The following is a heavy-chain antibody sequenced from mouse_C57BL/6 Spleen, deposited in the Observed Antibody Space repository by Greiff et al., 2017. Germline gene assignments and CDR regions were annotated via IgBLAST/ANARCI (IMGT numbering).Heavy chain of an antibody. V-gene: IGHV6-3*01. CDR1: GFTFSNYW. D-gene: IGHD1-1*01. Sequence: EVKLVESGGGLVQPGGSMKLSCVASGFTFSNYWMNWVRQSPEKGLEWVAQIRLKSDNYATHYAESVKGRFTISRDDSKSSVYLQMNNLRAEDTGIYYCTGLGTTVVGAMDYWGQGTSVTVSS. CDR3: TGLGTTVVGAMDY. J-gene: IGHJ4*01. CDR2: IRLKSDNYAT.